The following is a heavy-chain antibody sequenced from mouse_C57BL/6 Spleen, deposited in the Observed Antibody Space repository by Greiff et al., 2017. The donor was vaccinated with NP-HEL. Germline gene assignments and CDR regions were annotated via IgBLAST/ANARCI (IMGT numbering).Heavy chain of an antibody. V-gene: IGHV8-8*01. CDR3: ARSNYGSRYFDY. D-gene: IGHD1-1*01. J-gene: IGHJ2*01. Sequence: QVTLKESGPGILQPSQTLSLTCSFSGFSLSTFGMGVGWIRQPSGKGLEWLAHIWWDDDKYYNPALKSRLTISKDTSKNQVFLKSAHVDTADTATDYCARSNYGSRYFDYWGQGTTLTVSS. CDR2: IWWDDDK. CDR1: GFSLSTFGMG.